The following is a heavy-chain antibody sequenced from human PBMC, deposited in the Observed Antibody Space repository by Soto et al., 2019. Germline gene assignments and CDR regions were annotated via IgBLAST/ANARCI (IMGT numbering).Heavy chain of an antibody. J-gene: IGHJ3*02. CDR2: ISSSSSYI. Sequence: GGSLRLSCAASGFTFSSYSMNWVRQAPGKGLEWVSSISSSSSYIYYADSVKGRFTISRDNAKNSLYLQMNSLRAEDTAVYYCARDLPRLIDAFDIWGQGTMVTVSS. CDR3: ARDLPRLIDAFDI. V-gene: IGHV3-21*01. CDR1: GFTFSSYS.